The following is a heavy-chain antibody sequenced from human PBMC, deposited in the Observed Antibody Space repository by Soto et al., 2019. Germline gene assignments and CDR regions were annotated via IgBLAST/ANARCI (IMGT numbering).Heavy chain of an antibody. D-gene: IGHD7-27*01. J-gene: IGHJ3*02. CDR1: GFTFSGSA. Sequence: GGSLRLSCAASGFTFSGSAMHWVRQASGKGLEWVGRIRSKANSYATAYAASVKGRFTISRDDSKNTAYLQMNSLKTEDTAVYYCTRHLLLNWGAPDAFDIWGQGTMVTVSS. V-gene: IGHV3-73*01. CDR3: TRHLLLNWGAPDAFDI. CDR2: IRSKANSYAT.